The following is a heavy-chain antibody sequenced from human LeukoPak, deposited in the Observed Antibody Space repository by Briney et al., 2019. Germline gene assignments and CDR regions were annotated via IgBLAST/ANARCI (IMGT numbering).Heavy chain of an antibody. Sequence: SETLSLTCAVYGRSFSGYYWSWIRQPPGKGLEWIGEINHSGSTNYNPSLKSRVTISVDTSKNQFSLKLSSVTAADTAVHYCARRYCSSTSCYYDYWGQGTLVTVSS. CDR2: INHSGST. CDR3: ARRYCSSTSCYYDY. CDR1: GRSFSGYY. J-gene: IGHJ4*02. D-gene: IGHD2-2*01. V-gene: IGHV4-34*01.